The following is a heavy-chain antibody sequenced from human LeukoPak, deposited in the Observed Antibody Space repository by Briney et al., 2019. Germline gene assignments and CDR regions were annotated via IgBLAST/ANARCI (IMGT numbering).Heavy chain of an antibody. CDR1: GFTFRSYA. Sequence: PGGSLRLSCAASGFTFRSYAMHWVRQAPGRGLEWVAVVASDGRDKHHADSLRGRFTISRDNSKNTLYLQMNSLRVEDTALYYCAKDFSLGAAGYYFDSWGQGTLVTVSS. D-gene: IGHD6-13*01. J-gene: IGHJ4*02. CDR3: AKDFSLGAAGYYFDS. V-gene: IGHV3-30*18. CDR2: VASDGRDK.